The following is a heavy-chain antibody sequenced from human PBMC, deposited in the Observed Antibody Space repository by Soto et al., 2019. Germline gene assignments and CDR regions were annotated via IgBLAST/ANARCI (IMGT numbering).Heavy chain of an antibody. CDR3: ARGPRRAIAARHGFYFDY. D-gene: IGHD6-6*01. Sequence: SETLSLTCAVYGGSFSGYYWSWIRQPPGKWLEWIGEINHSGSTNYNPSLKSRVTISVDTSKNQFSLKLSSVTAADTAVYYCARGPRRAIAARHGFYFDYWGQGXLVTVYS. CDR1: GGSFSGYY. V-gene: IGHV4-34*01. CDR2: INHSGST. J-gene: IGHJ4*02.